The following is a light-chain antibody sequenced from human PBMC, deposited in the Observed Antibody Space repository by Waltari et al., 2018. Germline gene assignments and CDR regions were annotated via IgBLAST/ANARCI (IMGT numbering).Light chain of an antibody. J-gene: IGLJ3*02. CDR2: AVV. CDR1: SNAVGRYDL. V-gene: IGLV2-23*02. Sequence: QSALTQPASVSGSPGQSITIPCIGTSNAVGRYDLLSWYQFHPGKAPKVLIYAVVKRPSGVSNRFSASKSGNTASLTISGLQADDEADYYCAAWDDSLNGWVFGGGTKLTVL. CDR3: AAWDDSLNGWV.